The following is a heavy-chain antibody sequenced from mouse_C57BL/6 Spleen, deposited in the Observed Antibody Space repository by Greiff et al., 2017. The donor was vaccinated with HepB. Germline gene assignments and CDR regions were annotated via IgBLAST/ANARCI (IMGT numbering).Heavy chain of an antibody. Sequence: QVQLKQSGAELVRPGASVTLSCKASGYTFTDYEMHWVKQTPVHGLEWIGAIDPETGGTAYNQKFKGKAILTADKSSSTAYMELRSLTSEDSAVYYCTRSNYSTDYWGQGTTLTVSS. CDR3: TRSNYSTDY. D-gene: IGHD2-5*01. V-gene: IGHV1-15*01. CDR2: IDPETGGT. CDR1: GYTFTDYE. J-gene: IGHJ2*01.